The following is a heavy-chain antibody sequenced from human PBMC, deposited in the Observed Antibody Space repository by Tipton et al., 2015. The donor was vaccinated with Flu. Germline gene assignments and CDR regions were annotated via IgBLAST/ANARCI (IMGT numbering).Heavy chain of an antibody. V-gene: IGHV4-59*08. D-gene: IGHD2-8*02. CDR3: ARRGPSGSSAGGVWSSDSFDI. J-gene: IGHJ3*02. CDR1: GGSINNYF. CDR2: VYYTGYT. Sequence: TLSLTCSVSGGSINNYFWSWIRQPPGKGLEWIGYVYYTGYTKYNPSLKTRVTISRDTSQNQLSLKLSSVTAAGTAVYFCARRGPSGSSAGGVWSSDSFDIWGQGRMVTVS.